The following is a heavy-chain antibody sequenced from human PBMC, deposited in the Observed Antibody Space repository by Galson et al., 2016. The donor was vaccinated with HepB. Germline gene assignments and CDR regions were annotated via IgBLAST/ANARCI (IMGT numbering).Heavy chain of an antibody. J-gene: IGHJ6*02. CDR3: AKGTYFGSGSYYGMDV. Sequence: SLRLSCAASGFRFSYYGMHWVRQAPGKGLEWVAFISNDGSNTYYAESDKGRFTISRDKSRTTVSLQMNSLRAEDTAVYKCAKGTYFGSGSYYGMDVWGQGTTVTVSS. CDR2: ISNDGSNT. V-gene: IGHV3-30*18. CDR1: GFRFSYYG. D-gene: IGHD3-10*01.